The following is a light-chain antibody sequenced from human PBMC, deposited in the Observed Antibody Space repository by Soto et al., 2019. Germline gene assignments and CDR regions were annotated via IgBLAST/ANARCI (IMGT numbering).Light chain of an antibody. V-gene: IGLV2-23*01. CDR2: EGS. Sequence: QSALTQPASVSGSPGQSITISCTAISSDVGSYNLVSWYQQHPGKAPKLMIYEGSKRPSGVSNRFSGSKSGNTASLTISGLQAEDEADYYCCSYAGSSTWVFGGGTQLTVL. CDR3: CSYAGSSTWV. J-gene: IGLJ3*02. CDR1: SSDVGSYNL.